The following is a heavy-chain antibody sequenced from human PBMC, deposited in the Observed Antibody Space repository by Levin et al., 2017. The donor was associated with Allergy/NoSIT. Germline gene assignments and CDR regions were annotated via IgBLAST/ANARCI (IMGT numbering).Heavy chain of an antibody. CDR1: GFTFSSHG. D-gene: IGHD3/OR15-3a*01. CDR3: ARAARDSSYHGFDV. Sequence: GGSLRLSCVASGFTFSSHGMHWVRQAPGKGLEWVAVMSFDGSHDYYADYVKGRFTVSRDNSKNTLCLQMSSLRPEDTAVYYCARAARDSSYHGFDVWGQGTTVTVCS. CDR2: MSFDGSHD. J-gene: IGHJ6*02. V-gene: IGHV3-30*03.